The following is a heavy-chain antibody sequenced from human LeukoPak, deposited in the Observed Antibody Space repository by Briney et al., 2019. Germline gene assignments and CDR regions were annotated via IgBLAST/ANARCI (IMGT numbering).Heavy chain of an antibody. D-gene: IGHD3-22*01. CDR3: AKRGVVIRVILVGFHKEAYYFDS. CDR1: GVTLSNYG. J-gene: IGHJ4*02. CDR2: ISGSGGST. V-gene: IGHV3-23*01. Sequence: GGSLRLSCAVSGVTLSNYGMSWVRQAPGKGLEWVAGISGSGGSTSYADSVKGRFTISRDNPRNTLYLQMNSLSAEDTAMYFCAKRGVVIRVILVGFHKEAYYFDSWGQGALVTVSS.